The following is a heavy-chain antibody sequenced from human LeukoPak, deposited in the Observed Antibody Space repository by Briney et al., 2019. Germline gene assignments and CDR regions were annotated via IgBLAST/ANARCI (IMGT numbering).Heavy chain of an antibody. CDR2: IYSSGST. Sequence: SDTLSLTCTLSGGSLGSYYWSWIPHPPGEGLEWIVYIYSSGSTNYNPSLKSRVTISLDTSKNQFSLKLSFVTAADTAVYYCARGVAAYGTGGLSWFDPWGQGTLVTVSS. CDR3: ARGVAAYGTGGLSWFDP. J-gene: IGHJ5*02. V-gene: IGHV4-59*07. CDR1: GGSLGSYY. D-gene: IGHD6-13*01.